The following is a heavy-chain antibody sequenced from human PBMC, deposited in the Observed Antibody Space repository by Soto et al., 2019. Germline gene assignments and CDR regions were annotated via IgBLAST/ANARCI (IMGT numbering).Heavy chain of an antibody. D-gene: IGHD4-17*01. Sequence: QVQLVESGGGVVQPGRSLRLSCAASGFTFSSYAMHWVRQAPGKGLEWVAVISYDGSNQYYADSVKGRFTISRDNSKNALYLQMNSLRAEDTAVYYCAKVLGGFDGDYNYFDYWGQGTLVTVSS. CDR2: ISYDGSNQ. V-gene: IGHV3-30-3*01. CDR1: GFTFSSYA. CDR3: AKVLGGFDGDYNYFDY. J-gene: IGHJ4*02.